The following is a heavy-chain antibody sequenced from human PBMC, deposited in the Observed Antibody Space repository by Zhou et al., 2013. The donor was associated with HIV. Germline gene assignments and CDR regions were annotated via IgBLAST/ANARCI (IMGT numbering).Heavy chain of an antibody. CDR1: GGTFSSYA. CDR2: IIPIFGSP. J-gene: IGHJ6*03. V-gene: IGHV1-69*05. CDR3: ARGIVIVPETIPDYYYYYYMDV. Sequence: QVQLVQSGAEVKKPGSSVKVSCKASGGTFSSYAISWVRQAPGQGLEWMGGIIPIFGSPNYAQNFQGRVTVTTDESTSTVYMELSSLRSEDTAVYYCARGIVIVPETIPDYYYYYYMDVWAAGPRSPSP. D-gene: IGHD2-2*02.